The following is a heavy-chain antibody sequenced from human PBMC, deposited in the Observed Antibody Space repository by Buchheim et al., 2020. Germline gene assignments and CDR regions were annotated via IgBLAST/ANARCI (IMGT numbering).Heavy chain of an antibody. Sequence: QVQLVESGGGVVQPGRSLRLSCAASGFTFSSYAMHWVRQAPGKGLEWVAVISYDGSNKYYADSVKGRFTISRDNSKNTLYLKMNSLRAEDTAVYYCARDPKWLRFFDYWGQGTL. CDR3: ARDPKWLRFFDY. V-gene: IGHV3-30-3*01. D-gene: IGHD5-12*01. J-gene: IGHJ4*02. CDR1: GFTFSSYA. CDR2: ISYDGSNK.